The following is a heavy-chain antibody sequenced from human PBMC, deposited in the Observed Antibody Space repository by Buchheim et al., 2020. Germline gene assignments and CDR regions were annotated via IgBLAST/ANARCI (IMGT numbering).Heavy chain of an antibody. D-gene: IGHD3-3*01. J-gene: IGHJ6*02. CDR2: ISGSGGST. CDR3: AKLEYYDFWSGYEPYGMDV. V-gene: IGHV3-23*01. CDR1: GFTFSSYA. Sequence: EVQLLESGGGLVQPGGSLRLSCAASGFTFSSYAMSWVRQAPGKGLEWVSAISGSGGSTYYADSVKGRFTISRDNSKNTLYLQMNRLRAEDTAVHYCAKLEYYDFWSGYEPYGMDVWGQGTT.